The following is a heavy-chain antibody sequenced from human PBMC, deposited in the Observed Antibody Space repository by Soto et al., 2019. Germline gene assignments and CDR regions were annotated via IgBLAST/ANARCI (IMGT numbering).Heavy chain of an antibody. CDR3: AKNETTRPGFNP. CDR2: IYYVGST. CDR1: GDSIRNGFYY. J-gene: IGHJ5*02. Sequence: QVQLQESGPGLVKPSQTLSLICTVSGDSIRNGFYYWSWIRQHPGKGLEWIGNIYYVGSTSYNPSLKSRVTISIDRSKNHFSLTLNSVTAADTAVYYCAKNETTRPGFNPWGQGTLVIVSS. D-gene: IGHD1-1*01. V-gene: IGHV4-31*03.